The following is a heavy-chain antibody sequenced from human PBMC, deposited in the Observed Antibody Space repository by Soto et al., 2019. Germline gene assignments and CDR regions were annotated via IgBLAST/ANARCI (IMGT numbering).Heavy chain of an antibody. D-gene: IGHD4-17*01. CDR1: GYTFTSYG. V-gene: IGHV1-18*04. J-gene: IGHJ3*02. Sequence: VASVKVSCKASGYTFTSYGISWVRQAPGQGLEWMGWISAYNGNTNYAQKLQGRVTMTTDTSTSTAYMELRSLRSDDTAVYYCASFMFVTTRPTYAFDIWGQGTMVTVSS. CDR2: ISAYNGNT. CDR3: ASFMFVTTRPTYAFDI.